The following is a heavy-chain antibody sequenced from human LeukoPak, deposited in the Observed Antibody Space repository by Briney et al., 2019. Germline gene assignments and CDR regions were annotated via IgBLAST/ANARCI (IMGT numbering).Heavy chain of an antibody. Sequence: SVKVSCKASGGTFSSYAISWVRQAPGQGLEWMGRIIPILGIANYAQKFQGRVTITADKSTSTAYMELSSLRSEDTAVYYCARVSPDYYGSGSLGYYFDYWGQGTLVTVSS. V-gene: IGHV1-69*04. CDR3: ARVSPDYYGSGSLGYYFDY. CDR2: IIPILGIA. CDR1: GGTFSSYA. D-gene: IGHD3-10*01. J-gene: IGHJ4*02.